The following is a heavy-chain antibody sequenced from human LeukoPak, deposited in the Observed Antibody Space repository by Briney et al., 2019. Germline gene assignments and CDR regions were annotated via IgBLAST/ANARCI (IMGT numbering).Heavy chain of an antibody. CDR2: ISRSSRYI. J-gene: IGHJ3*02. V-gene: IGHV3-21*01. D-gene: IGHD4-17*01. Sequence: PGGSLRLSCAASGFTFSSYSMNWVRQAPGKGLEWVSSISRSSRYIYYADSVKGRFTISRDNAKNSLYLQMNSLRAEDTAVYYCARDTDVGDHVFAFDIWNQGTMVTVSS. CDR3: ARDTDVGDHVFAFDI. CDR1: GFTFSSYS.